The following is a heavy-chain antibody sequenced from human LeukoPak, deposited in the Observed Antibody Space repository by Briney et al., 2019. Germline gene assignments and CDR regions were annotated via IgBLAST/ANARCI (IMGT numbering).Heavy chain of an antibody. V-gene: IGHV3-21*01. Sequence: KPGGSLRLSCAASGFTFSSFSMNWVRQAPGKGLELISSISSSGSSVFYADSVKGRFTISRDNAKNSLYLQMNSLRAEDTAVYYCARDESPLPGVRGVCMDYWGQGTLVTVSS. D-gene: IGHD3-10*01. CDR2: ISSSGSSV. CDR3: ARDESPLPGVRGVCMDY. CDR1: GFTFSSFS. J-gene: IGHJ4*02.